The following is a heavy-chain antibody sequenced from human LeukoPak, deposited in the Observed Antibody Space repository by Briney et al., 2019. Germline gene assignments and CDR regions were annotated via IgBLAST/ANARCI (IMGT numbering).Heavy chain of an antibody. J-gene: IGHJ4*02. CDR3: ASADYYYDSGSYYNGY. V-gene: IGHV3-21*01. CDR1: GFTFSSYS. CDR2: ISSGSSYI. D-gene: IGHD3-10*01. Sequence: GSLRLSWAASGFTFSSYSMNWVRQAPGEGREGVSSISSGSSYIYYADSVKGRFTISRDNAKKSLYLQMNSLRAEDTAVYYCASADYYYDSGSYYNGYWGQGALVTVSS.